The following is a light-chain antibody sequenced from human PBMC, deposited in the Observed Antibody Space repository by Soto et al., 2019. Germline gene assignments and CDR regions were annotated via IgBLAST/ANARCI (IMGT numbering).Light chain of an antibody. CDR1: QGISSY. CDR2: AAS. J-gene: IGKJ5*01. Sequence: QLPQAPSSRPASKRYRVSIAGQASQGISSYLAWYQQKPGKAPKLLIYAASSLQSGVPSRFSGRGSGTDFTLTISSLQPEDFATYYCQQSYSTPLTFGQGTRLEIK. V-gene: IGKV1-39*01. CDR3: QQSYSTPLT.